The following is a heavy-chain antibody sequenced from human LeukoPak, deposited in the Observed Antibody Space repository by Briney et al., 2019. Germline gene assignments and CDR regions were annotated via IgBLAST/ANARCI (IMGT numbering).Heavy chain of an antibody. J-gene: IGHJ4*02. CDR3: ARGRYCSSTSCVFLDY. CDR1: GLTFSKYW. Sequence: GGSLRLSCAASGLTFSKYWLTWVRQAPGKGLEWVAVISYDGSNKYYADSVKGRFTISRDNSKNTLYLQMNSLRAEDTAVYYCARGRYCSSTSCVFLDYWGQGTLVTVSS. CDR2: ISYDGSNK. V-gene: IGHV3-30*03. D-gene: IGHD2-2*01.